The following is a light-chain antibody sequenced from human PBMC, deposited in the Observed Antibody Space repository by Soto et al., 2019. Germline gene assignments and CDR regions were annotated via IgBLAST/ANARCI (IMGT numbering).Light chain of an antibody. V-gene: IGLV2-8*02. CDR3: SSYAGSNRVL. Sequence: QSALTQSPSASRSPGQAVTISCTGTSSDVGGYDYVSWYQQHPGKAPKLMIYEVTKRPSGVPDRFSGSKSGNTASLTVSGLQAEDEADYYCSSYAGSNRVLFGGGTKLTVL. CDR1: SSDVGGYDY. CDR2: EVT. J-gene: IGLJ2*01.